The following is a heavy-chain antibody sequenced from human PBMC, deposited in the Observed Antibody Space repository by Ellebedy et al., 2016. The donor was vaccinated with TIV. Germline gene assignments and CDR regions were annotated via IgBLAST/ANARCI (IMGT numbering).Heavy chain of an antibody. Sequence: PGGSLRLSCAASGFIFRNYVMHWVRQAPGKGLEWVAVISSDGIITYYTDSMKDRFTISRDSSRNTLYLQMNSLRSEDTAVYYCAREAIVVEPPTDEALDIWGQGTMVTVSS. J-gene: IGHJ3*02. CDR1: GFIFRNYV. CDR3: AREAIVVEPPTDEALDI. V-gene: IGHV3-30-3*01. D-gene: IGHD2-21*01. CDR2: ISSDGIIT.